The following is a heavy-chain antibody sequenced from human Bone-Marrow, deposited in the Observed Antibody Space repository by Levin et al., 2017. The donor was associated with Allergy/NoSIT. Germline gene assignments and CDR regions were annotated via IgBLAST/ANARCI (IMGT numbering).Heavy chain of an antibody. D-gene: IGHD3-16*01. J-gene: IGHJ4*02. Sequence: LSLTCAASGFAFSSFALTWVRQAPGQGLEWISFISAIGDSAYYADSVKGRFTISRDNSKNMVYLQVSSLRAEDTATYYCAKLSYYDSGSCDYWGQGTPVTVSS. V-gene: IGHV3-23*01. CDR2: ISAIGDSA. CDR1: GFAFSSFA. CDR3: AKLSYYDSGSCDY.